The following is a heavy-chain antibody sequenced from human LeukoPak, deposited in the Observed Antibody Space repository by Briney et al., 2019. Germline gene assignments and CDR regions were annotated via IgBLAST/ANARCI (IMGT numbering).Heavy chain of an antibody. J-gene: IGHJ4*02. CDR1: GFTVSSTY. V-gene: IGHV3-66*01. D-gene: IGHD2-2*01. CDR3: ARGQCSSPSCRYFDY. CDR2: ITSGGNS. Sequence: GGSLRLSCAASGFTVSSTYMNWVRQAPGKGLEWVSVITSGGNSYYADSVRGRFTISRDNSKNTLYLQMNSLRAEDTAVYYCARGQCSSPSCRYFDYWGQGTLVTVSS.